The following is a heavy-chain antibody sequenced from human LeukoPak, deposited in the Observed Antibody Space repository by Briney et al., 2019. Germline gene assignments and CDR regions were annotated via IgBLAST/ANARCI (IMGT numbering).Heavy chain of an antibody. CDR3: ARGQVWQWQDY. J-gene: IGHJ4*02. CDR2: IIPNFEIA. Sequence: SVKVSCKVSGGTFSNYAISWVRQAPGQGLEWMGGIIPNFEIAKFAQKFQGRVTITADESTSTAYMELSSLRSEDTAVYYCARGQVWQWQDYWGQGTLVTVSS. V-gene: IGHV1-69*13. CDR1: GGTFSNYA. D-gene: IGHD6-19*01.